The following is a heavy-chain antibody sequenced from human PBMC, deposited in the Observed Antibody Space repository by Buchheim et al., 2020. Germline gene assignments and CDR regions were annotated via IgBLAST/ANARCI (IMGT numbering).Heavy chain of an antibody. D-gene: IGHD6-6*01. CDR2: INPNSGGT. Sequence: QVQLVQSGAEVKKPGSSVKVSCKASGGTFSSYAISWVRQAPGQGLEWMGWINPNSGGTNYAQKFQGWVTMTRDTSISTAYMELSRLRSDDTAVYYCARDQGVQYSSSSIFGYWGQGTL. CDR3: ARDQGVQYSSSSIFGY. J-gene: IGHJ4*02. CDR1: GGTFSSYA. V-gene: IGHV1-2*04.